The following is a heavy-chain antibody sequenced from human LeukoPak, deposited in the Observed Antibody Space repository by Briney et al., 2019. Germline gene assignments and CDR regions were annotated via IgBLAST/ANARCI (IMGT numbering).Heavy chain of an antibody. V-gene: IGHV4-4*07. Sequence: SETLSLTCTVSGGSISSYYWSWIRQPAGKGLEWIGRIYTSGSTNYNPSLKSRVTISVDTSKNQFSLKLSSVTAADTAVYYCAREHYDYVWGSYLPYYYYYMDVWGKGTTVTVSS. J-gene: IGHJ6*03. D-gene: IGHD3-16*02. CDR2: IYTSGST. CDR1: GGSISSYY. CDR3: AREHYDYVWGSYLPYYYYYMDV.